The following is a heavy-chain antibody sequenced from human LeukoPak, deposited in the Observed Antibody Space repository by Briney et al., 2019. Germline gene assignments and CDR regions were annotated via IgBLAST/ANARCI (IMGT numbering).Heavy chain of an antibody. CDR3: ARASGYSGSYCDY. J-gene: IGHJ4*02. CDR1: GGSFSGYY. Sequence: SETLSLTCAVYGGSFSGYYWSWIRQPPGKGLEWIGEINHSGSTNYNPSLKSRVTISEDTSKNQFSLKLSSVTAADTAVYYCARASGYSGSYCDYWGQGTLVTVSS. CDR2: INHSGST. D-gene: IGHD1-26*01. V-gene: IGHV4-34*01.